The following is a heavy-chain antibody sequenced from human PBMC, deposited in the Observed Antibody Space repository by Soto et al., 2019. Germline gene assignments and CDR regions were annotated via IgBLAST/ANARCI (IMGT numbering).Heavy chain of an antibody. CDR1: GFAFCNSA. D-gene: IGHD2-2*01. Sequence: GGSMRLCCAASGFAFCNSALRWVRQAPGRGLEWVSGINCNGGSTDYADSVKGRFTISRDNAKNSLYLQMNSLRAEDTALYHCARVRCSSTSCHFYYFDYWGQGTLVTVSS. J-gene: IGHJ4*02. V-gene: IGHV3-20*01. CDR2: INCNGGST. CDR3: ARVRCSSTSCHFYYFDY.